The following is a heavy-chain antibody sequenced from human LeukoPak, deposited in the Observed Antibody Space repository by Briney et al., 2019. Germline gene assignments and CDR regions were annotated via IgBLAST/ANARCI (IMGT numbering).Heavy chain of an antibody. CDR2: FDREEGKT. CDR3: ARGVADYYYYYMDV. CDR1: GYALTELS. Sequence: ASVRVSCKVSGYALTELSMHWVRQAPGKGLEWMGSFDREEGKTVYAQKFQGRVTITTDESTSTAYMELSSLRSEDTAVYYCARGVADYYYYYMDVWGKGTTVTVSS. J-gene: IGHJ6*03. D-gene: IGHD6-19*01. V-gene: IGHV1-24*01.